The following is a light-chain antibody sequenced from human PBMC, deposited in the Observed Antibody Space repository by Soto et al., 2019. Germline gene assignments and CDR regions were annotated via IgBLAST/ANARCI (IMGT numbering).Light chain of an antibody. Sequence: QSVLTQSPSASGSPGQSVTISCTGTSGDVGIYNYVSWYQHHPGKAPKLVIYEVTKRPSGVPDRFSGSKAGNTASLTVSGLQADDEAVYYCSSFAGTSNFWPFGGGTKLTVL. CDR2: EVT. CDR3: SSFAGTSNFWP. J-gene: IGLJ3*02. CDR1: SGDVGIYNY. V-gene: IGLV2-8*01.